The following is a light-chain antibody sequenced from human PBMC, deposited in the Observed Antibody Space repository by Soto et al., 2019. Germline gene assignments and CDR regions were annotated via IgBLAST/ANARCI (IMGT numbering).Light chain of an antibody. J-gene: IGLJ1*01. CDR2: DVT. CDR1: SSDVGDNNY. V-gene: IGLV2-14*01. Sequence: QSALTQPASVSGSPGQSITISCTGTSSDVGDNNYVSWYQQHPGKAPKLMIYDVTHRPSGISNRFSGSKSGKTASLTISGLQAEDEADYYCSSYTSSSTLYVFGTGTKVTVL. CDR3: SSYTSSSTLYV.